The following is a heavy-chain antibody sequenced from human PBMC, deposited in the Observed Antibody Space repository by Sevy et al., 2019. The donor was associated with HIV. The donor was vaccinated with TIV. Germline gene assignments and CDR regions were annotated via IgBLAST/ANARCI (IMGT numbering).Heavy chain of an antibody. Sequence: GGSLRLSCAASGFTFSNYNMHWVRQAPGKGLEWEAAIWFDGNKKYYEDSVKGRFTIFRDNSKSTQYLQMSSLRADDTAVYYSVRESPSDWYLDSWGQGTLVTVSS. V-gene: IGHV3-33*01. D-gene: IGHD2-2*01. CDR2: IWFDGNKK. J-gene: IGHJ4*02. CDR3: VRESPSDWYLDS. CDR1: GFTFSNYN.